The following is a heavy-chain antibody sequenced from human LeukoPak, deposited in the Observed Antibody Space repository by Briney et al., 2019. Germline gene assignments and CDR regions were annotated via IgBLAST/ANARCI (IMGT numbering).Heavy chain of an antibody. CDR2: IEVGGAIT. V-gene: IGHV3-23*01. CDR3: AKPLGGSYLFDR. J-gene: IGHJ4*02. D-gene: IGHD1-26*01. Sequence: PGGSLRLSCAASGFTFSSYAMTWVRRAPGKGLEWVSTIEVGGAITHYAASVKGRFTISRDTSEKILYLQMDSLRPEDTAVYYCAKPLGGSYLFDRWGQGTLVTVSS. CDR1: GFTFSSYA.